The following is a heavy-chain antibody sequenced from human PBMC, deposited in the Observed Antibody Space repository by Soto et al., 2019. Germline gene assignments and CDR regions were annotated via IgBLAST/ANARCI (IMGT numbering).Heavy chain of an antibody. CDR2: IYDAGTT. D-gene: IGHD3-10*01. CDR1: GASVSRIGFH. CDR3: ARRGSGHTFDY. J-gene: IGHJ4*02. Sequence: QVQLQESGPGLVKPSETLSLTCAVSGASVSRIGFHWGWIRQPPGQGLEWIGSIYDAGTTFYNPSLKSRVTISADPSKNHFSLRLTSVTAADTAVYYCARRGSGHTFDYWGQGTLVTVSS. V-gene: IGHV4-39*01.